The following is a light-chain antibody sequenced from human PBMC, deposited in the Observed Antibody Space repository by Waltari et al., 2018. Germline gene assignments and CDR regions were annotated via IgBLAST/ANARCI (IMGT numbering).Light chain of an antibody. CDR1: RSISSY. CDR3: QQSYSTPPLT. CDR2: AAS. Sequence: DIQMTQSPSSLSASVGDRVTITCRASRSISSYLNWYQQKPGKAPKLLIYAASNLQSGVPSRFSGSGSGTDFTLTITSLQPEDFATYYCQQSYSTPPLTFGGGTKVEIK. V-gene: IGKV1-39*01. J-gene: IGKJ4*01.